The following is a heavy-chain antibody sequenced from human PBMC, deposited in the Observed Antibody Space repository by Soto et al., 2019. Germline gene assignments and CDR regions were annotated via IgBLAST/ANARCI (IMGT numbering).Heavy chain of an antibody. CDR3: AKDGAHSGYDSSAFDI. Sequence: GGSLRLSCAASGFTFSSYAMSWVRQAPGKGLEWVSAISGSGGSTYYADSVKGRFTISRDNSKNTLYLQMNSLRAEDTAVYYCAKDGAHSGYDSSAFDIWGQGTMVTVSS. D-gene: IGHD5-12*01. J-gene: IGHJ3*02. CDR2: ISGSGGST. CDR1: GFTFSSYA. V-gene: IGHV3-23*01.